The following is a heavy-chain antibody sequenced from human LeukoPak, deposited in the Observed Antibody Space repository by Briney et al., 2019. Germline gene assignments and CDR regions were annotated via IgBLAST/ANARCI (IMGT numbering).Heavy chain of an antibody. V-gene: IGHV4-39*01. CDR3: ASTYYDFWSGRRNWFDP. D-gene: IGHD3-3*01. J-gene: IGHJ5*02. Sequence: SETLSLTCTVSGGSISSSSYYWGWIRQPPGKGLEWIGSIYYSGSTYYNPSLKSRVTISVDTSKNQFSLKLSSVTAADTAVYYCASTYYDFWSGRRNWFDPRGQGTLVTVSS. CDR1: GGSISSSSYY. CDR2: IYYSGST.